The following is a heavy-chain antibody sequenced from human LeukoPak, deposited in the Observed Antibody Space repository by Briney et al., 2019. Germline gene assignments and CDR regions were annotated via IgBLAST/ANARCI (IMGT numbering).Heavy chain of an antibody. D-gene: IGHD6-19*01. CDR1: GFTFKTYT. V-gene: IGHV3-21*01. CDR2: ISSSSSYI. CDR3: AKAGSGWYAPY. Sequence: PGGSLRLSCSAPGFTFKTYTMHWVRQAPGMGLEWVSSISSSSSYIFYADSVKGRFTISRDNAKNSLYLQMSSLRAEDAAVYYCAKAGSGWYAPYWGQGTLVTVS. J-gene: IGHJ4*02.